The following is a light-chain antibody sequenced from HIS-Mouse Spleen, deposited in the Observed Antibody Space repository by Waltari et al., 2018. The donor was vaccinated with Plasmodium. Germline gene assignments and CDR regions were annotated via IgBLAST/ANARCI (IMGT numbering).Light chain of an antibody. V-gene: IGKV3-20*01. CDR1: RSFSSSY. J-gene: IGKJ1*01. CDR3: QQYGSSPWT. CDR2: GAS. Sequence: EIVLTQSPGTLSLSPGERATLSCRASRSFSSSYLAWYQQKPGQAPRLLIYGASSRATGIPDRFSGSGSGTDFTLTISRLEPEDFAVYYCQQYGSSPWTFGQGTKVEIK.